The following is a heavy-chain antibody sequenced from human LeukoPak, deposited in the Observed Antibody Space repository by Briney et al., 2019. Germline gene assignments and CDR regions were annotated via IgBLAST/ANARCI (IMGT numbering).Heavy chain of an antibody. D-gene: IGHD3-10*01. J-gene: IGHJ5*02. CDR1: GYTFTSYD. CDR3: ARGRGYGSGSYYSGWFDP. CDR2: MNPNSGNT. Sequence: ASVKVSCKASGYTFTSYDINWVRQATGQGLEWMGWMNPNSGNTGYAQKFQGRVTMTRNTSISTAYMELSSLRSEDTAVYYCARGRGYGSGSYYSGWFDPWGQGTLVTVSS. V-gene: IGHV1-8*01.